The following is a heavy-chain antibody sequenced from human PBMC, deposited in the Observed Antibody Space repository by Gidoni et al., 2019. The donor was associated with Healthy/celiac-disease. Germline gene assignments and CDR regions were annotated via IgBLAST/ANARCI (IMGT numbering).Heavy chain of an antibody. Sequence: EVQLVESGGGLVQPGRSLRHSCAAPGFPFDDYALPGVRPAPGKGLEWVSGISWNSGSIGNADSAKGRFTISRDNAKNSLYLQMNSLRAEDTALYYCAKAPFGIVGATTLGQAFDYWGQGTLVTVSS. D-gene: IGHD1-26*01. CDR1: GFPFDDYA. J-gene: IGHJ4*02. CDR3: AKAPFGIVGATTLGQAFDY. CDR2: ISWNSGSI. V-gene: IGHV3-9*01.